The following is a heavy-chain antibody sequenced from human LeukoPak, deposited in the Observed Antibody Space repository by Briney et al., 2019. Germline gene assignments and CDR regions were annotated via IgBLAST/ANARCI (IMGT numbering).Heavy chain of an antibody. Sequence: GGSLRLSCSASGFSFASYGMNWVRQAPGSGLKWVAYISAGSSNTFYADSVKGRFTISRDDADNFLHLQMNSLSAEDTAVYYCARSAVQANTPFYFDFWGHGALVTVSS. V-gene: IGHV3-48*01. D-gene: IGHD1-26*01. CDR3: ARSAVQANTPFYFDF. CDR2: ISAGSSNT. J-gene: IGHJ4*01. CDR1: GFSFASYG.